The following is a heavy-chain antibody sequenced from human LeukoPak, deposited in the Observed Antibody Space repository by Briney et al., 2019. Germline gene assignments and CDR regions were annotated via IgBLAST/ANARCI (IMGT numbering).Heavy chain of an antibody. D-gene: IGHD3-3*01. CDR3: AKVPDYDFWSGYHFDY. Sequence: GGFLRLSCAASGFTVSSNYMSWVRQAPGKGLEWVSAISGSGGSTYYADSVKGRFTISRDNSKNTLYLQMNSLRAEDTAVYYCAKVPDYDFWSGYHFDYWGQGTLVTVSS. CDR2: ISGSGGST. CDR1: GFTVSSNY. V-gene: IGHV3-23*01. J-gene: IGHJ4*02.